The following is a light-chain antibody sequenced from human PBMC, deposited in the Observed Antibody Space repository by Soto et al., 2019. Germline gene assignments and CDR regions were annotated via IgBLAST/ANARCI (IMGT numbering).Light chain of an antibody. J-gene: IGLJ1*01. CDR1: SSNIGTGYD. CDR3: QSYDSSLTGRYV. Sequence: QSVLTQPPSVSGAPGQMVTIPCTGSSSNIGTGYDVHWYQQLPGTAPKLLIYANNNRPSGVPDRFSGSKSGTSASLAITGLQAEDEADYYCQSYDSSLTGRYVFGTGTKVTVL. CDR2: ANN. V-gene: IGLV1-40*01.